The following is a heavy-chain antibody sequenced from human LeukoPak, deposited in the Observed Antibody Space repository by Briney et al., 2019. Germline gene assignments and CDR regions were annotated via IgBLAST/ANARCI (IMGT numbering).Heavy chain of an antibody. CDR3: ARHMRGYDSPFDI. CDR2: IFYSGGT. Sequence: SETLSLTCTVSGGSINTPNYYWGWIRQTPGKGLEWIGNIFYSGGTYYSPSLTSRVTISLDTSRNQFSLKLNSVTAADTAVYYCARHMRGYDSPFDIWGQGTMVTVSS. D-gene: IGHD5-12*01. J-gene: IGHJ3*02. V-gene: IGHV4-39*01. CDR1: GGSINTPNYY.